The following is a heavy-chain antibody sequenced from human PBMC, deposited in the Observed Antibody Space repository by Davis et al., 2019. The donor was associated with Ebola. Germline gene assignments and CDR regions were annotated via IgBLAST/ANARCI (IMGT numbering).Heavy chain of an antibody. V-gene: IGHV4-59*11. D-gene: IGHD3-16*01. Sequence: PSETLSLTCTVSDDSISGHYWNWFRQPPGKGLEWIGFISGSGRTSYNPSLTSRITISADTSKNQFSLNLSSVTAADPAVYFCARFGHGAYWGQGTLVTVSS. CDR3: ARFGHGAY. J-gene: IGHJ4*02. CDR2: ISGSGRT. CDR1: DDSISGHY.